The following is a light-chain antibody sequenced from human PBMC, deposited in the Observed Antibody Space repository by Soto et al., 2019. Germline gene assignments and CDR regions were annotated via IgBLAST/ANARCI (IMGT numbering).Light chain of an antibody. J-gene: IGKJ5*01. Sequence: EIVLTQSPGTLSLSPGERATLSCRASQTFSNSFLSWFQQIPGQAPRLLIYGASMRATGIPDRFSGSGSGTDFTLTISRLEPEDVATYYCQKYNSAPRTFGQGTRLEI. CDR1: QTFSNSF. CDR3: QKYNSAPRT. V-gene: IGKV3-20*01. CDR2: GAS.